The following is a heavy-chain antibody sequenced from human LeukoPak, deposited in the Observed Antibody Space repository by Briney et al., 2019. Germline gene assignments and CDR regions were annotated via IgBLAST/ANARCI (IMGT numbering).Heavy chain of an antibody. CDR3: AGPGIAAAGTFGWFDP. J-gene: IGHJ5*02. V-gene: IGHV4-39*01. D-gene: IGHD6-13*01. CDR2: IYYSGNT. Sequence: SETLSLTCTVSGDSISTSNSYWGWIRQPPGKGLEWIGSIYYSGNTYYNASLKSRVTISVDTSKNQFSLKLSSVTAADTAVYYCAGPGIAAAGTFGWFDPWGQGTLVTVSS. CDR1: GDSISTSNSY.